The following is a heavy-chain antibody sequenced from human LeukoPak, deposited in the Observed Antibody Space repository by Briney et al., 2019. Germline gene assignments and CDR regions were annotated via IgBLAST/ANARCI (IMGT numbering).Heavy chain of an antibody. CDR1: GYTFSTYG. Sequence: GASVKVSCKASGYTFSTYGISWVRQAPGQGLEWMGWISTYNGNTDYAQNFQGRVTMTTDTSTSTAYMELRSLRSDDTALYYCARNVGGRNWFEYWGQGTLVTVSS. J-gene: IGHJ4*02. D-gene: IGHD3-16*01. V-gene: IGHV1-18*01. CDR2: ISTYNGNT. CDR3: ARNVGGRNWFEY.